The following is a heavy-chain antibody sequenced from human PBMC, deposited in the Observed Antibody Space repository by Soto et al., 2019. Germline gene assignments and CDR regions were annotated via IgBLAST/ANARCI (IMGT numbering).Heavy chain of an antibody. D-gene: IGHD6-25*01. CDR3: TRHAGVEGQRPYYYYYYMYV. CDR1: GFTFSGSA. J-gene: IGHJ6*03. CDR2: IRSKANSYAT. Sequence: EVQLVESGGGLVQPGGSLKLSCAASGFTFSGSAMHWVRQASGKGLEWVGRIRSKANSYATAYAASVKGRFTISRDDSKNTAYLQKHSMKPEDTAVYYCTRHAGVEGQRPYYYYYYMYVWGKGTTVTVSS. V-gene: IGHV3-73*01.